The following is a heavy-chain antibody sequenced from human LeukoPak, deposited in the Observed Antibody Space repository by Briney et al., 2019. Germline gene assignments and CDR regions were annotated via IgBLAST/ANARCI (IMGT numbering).Heavy chain of an antibody. J-gene: IGHJ5*02. Sequence: GGSLRLSCAASGFTFSSYAMSWVRQAPVKGLEWVSTISGSGATPYYADSVKGRFTISRDNSNNTLYLQMNSLRAEDTAVYYCAKDRYSSVWNDNWFDPRGQGTLVTVSS. V-gene: IGHV3-23*01. D-gene: IGHD6-19*01. CDR1: GFTFSSYA. CDR2: ISGSGATP. CDR3: AKDRYSSVWNDNWFDP.